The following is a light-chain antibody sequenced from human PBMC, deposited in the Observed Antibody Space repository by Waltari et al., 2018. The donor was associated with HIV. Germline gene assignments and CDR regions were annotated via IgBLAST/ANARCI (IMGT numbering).Light chain of an antibody. Sequence: DIQLTQSTFSLSASVGDRVNITCRATQRISNYLNWYQQRPGKAPKLLISVASSLQSVVPSRFSGSGSGTDFTLTISSLQPEDFATYYCQQGNSTPLTFGPGTRVDIK. CDR2: VAS. CDR3: QQGNSTPLT. V-gene: IGKV1-39*01. CDR1: QRISNY. J-gene: IGKJ3*01.